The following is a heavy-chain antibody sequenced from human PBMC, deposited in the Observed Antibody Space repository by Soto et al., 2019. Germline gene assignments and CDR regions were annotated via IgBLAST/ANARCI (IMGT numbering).Heavy chain of an antibody. CDR1: GFTFSDYY. CDR3: ARDRGDYDSSGYYLAFDY. Sequence: GGSLRLSCAASGFTFSDYYMIWIRQAPGKGLEWVSYISSSSSYTNYADSVKGRFTISRDNAKNSLYLQMNSLRAEDTAVYYCARDRGDYDSSGYYLAFDYWGQGTLVTVSS. D-gene: IGHD3-22*01. J-gene: IGHJ4*02. V-gene: IGHV3-11*06. CDR2: ISSSSSYT.